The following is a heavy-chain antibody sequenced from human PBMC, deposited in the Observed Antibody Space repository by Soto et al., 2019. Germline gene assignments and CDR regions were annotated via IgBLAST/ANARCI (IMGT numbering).Heavy chain of an antibody. Sequence: SETLSLTCAVYGGSFSGYYWSWIRQPPGKGLEWIGEINHSGSTNYNPSLKSRVTISVDTSKNQFSLKLSSVTAADTAVYYCARADEQLSWFDPWGQGTLVTVSS. J-gene: IGHJ5*02. CDR3: ARADEQLSWFDP. CDR2: INHSGST. D-gene: IGHD6-13*01. CDR1: GGSFSGYY. V-gene: IGHV4-34*01.